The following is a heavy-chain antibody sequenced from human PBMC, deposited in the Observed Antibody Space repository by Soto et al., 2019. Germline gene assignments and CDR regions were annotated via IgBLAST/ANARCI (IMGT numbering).Heavy chain of an antibody. Sequence: GGSLRLSCAASGFTFSSYSMNWVRQAPGKGLEWVSSISSSSSYIYYADSVKGRFTISRDNAKNSLYLQMNSLRAEDTAVYYCARPRSGVDAFDIWGQGTMVTVSS. CDR2: ISSSSSYI. J-gene: IGHJ3*02. D-gene: IGHD2-8*01. V-gene: IGHV3-21*01. CDR1: GFTFSSYS. CDR3: ARPRSGVDAFDI.